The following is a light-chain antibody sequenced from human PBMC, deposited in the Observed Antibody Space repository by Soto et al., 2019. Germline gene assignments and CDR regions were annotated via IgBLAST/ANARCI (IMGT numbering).Light chain of an antibody. CDR1: QSIGVW. J-gene: IGKJ1*01. V-gene: IGKV1-5*03. CDR2: NTS. CDR3: QQYINYFRT. Sequence: DIQMTQSPSTLSASVGDRVTITCRASQSIGVWLAWYQQKPGTAPKLLIYNTSTLDSGVPLRFSGSGSGRAFTLTISSLQPDDFATYYCQQYINYFRTFGQGTKVEI.